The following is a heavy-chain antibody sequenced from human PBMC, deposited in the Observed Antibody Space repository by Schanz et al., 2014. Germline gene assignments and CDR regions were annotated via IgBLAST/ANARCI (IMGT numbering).Heavy chain of an antibody. D-gene: IGHD1-26*01. J-gene: IGHJ4*02. CDR2: IRYDGSNQ. CDR3: AKGRTVWSGSDRKYYFDY. Sequence: QVQLVESGGGVVQPGGSLRLSCAASGFTFTNLGMHWVRRAPGKGLEWVAFIRYDGSNQYYADSVKGRFTISRDNSKNTLSLQMNSLRAEDTAIYYCAKGRTVWSGSDRKYYFDYWGQGTLVTVSS. V-gene: IGHV3-30*02. CDR1: GFTFTNLG.